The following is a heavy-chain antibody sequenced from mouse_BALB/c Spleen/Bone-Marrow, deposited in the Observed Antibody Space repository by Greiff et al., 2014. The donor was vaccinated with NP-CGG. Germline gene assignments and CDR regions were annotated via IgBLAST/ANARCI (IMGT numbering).Heavy chain of an antibody. CDR2: ISSGSSTI. D-gene: IGHD2-14*01. J-gene: IGHJ2*01. CDR1: GFTFSSFG. CDR3: ARSLYYRYDFFDY. Sequence: VQLKESGGGLVQPGGSRKLSCAAPGFTFSSFGIHWVRQAPEKGLEWVAYISSGSSTIYYADTVKGRFTISRDNPKNTLFLQMTSLRSEDTAMYYCARSLYYRYDFFDYWGQGTTLTVSS. V-gene: IGHV5-17*02.